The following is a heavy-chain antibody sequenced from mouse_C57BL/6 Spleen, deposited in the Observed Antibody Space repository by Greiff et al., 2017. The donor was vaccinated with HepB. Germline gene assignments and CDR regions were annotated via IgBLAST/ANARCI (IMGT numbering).Heavy chain of an antibody. V-gene: IGHV1-66*01. CDR1: GYSFTSYY. D-gene: IGHD2-12*01. Sequence: QVQLQQSGPELVKPGASVKISCKASGYSFTSYYIHWVKQRPGQGLEWIGWIYPGSGNTKYNEKFKGKATLTADTSSSTAYMQLSSLTSEDSAVYYCGGYSPYYFDYWGQGTTLTVSS. J-gene: IGHJ2*01. CDR3: GGYSPYYFDY. CDR2: IYPGSGNT.